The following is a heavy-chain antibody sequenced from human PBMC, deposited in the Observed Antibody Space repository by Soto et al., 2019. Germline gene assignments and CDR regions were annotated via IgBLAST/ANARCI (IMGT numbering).Heavy chain of an antibody. J-gene: IGHJ6*02. Sequence: LRLSCTASGFPFNIYTMHWVRQAPGTGLEWVAIISRDGRNKYYADSLKGRFSIFRDNSKDTLYLQVDSLRLDDTAVYYCARDPVTAVAPSPRFYYYCMDVWGQGTTVTVSS. V-gene: IGHV3-30*04. D-gene: IGHD2-15*01. CDR3: ARDPVTAVAPSPRFYYYCMDV. CDR2: ISRDGRNK. CDR1: GFPFNIYT.